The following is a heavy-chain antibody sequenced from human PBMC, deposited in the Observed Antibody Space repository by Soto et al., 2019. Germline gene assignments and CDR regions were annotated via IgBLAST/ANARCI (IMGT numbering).Heavy chain of an antibody. Sequence: SVKVSCKASGYTFTSYAISWVRQAPGQGLEWMGGIIPIFGTANYAQKFQGRVTITADESTSTAYMELSSLRSEDTAVYYCARCRTIFGSMDVWGQGTTVTVSS. J-gene: IGHJ6*02. V-gene: IGHV1-69*13. CDR1: GYTFTSYA. CDR3: ARCRTIFGSMDV. D-gene: IGHD3-3*01. CDR2: IIPIFGTA.